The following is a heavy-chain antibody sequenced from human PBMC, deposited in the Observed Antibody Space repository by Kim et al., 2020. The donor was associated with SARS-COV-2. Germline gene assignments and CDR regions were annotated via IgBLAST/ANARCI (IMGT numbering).Heavy chain of an antibody. CDR1: GGSIRSGDYY. D-gene: IGHD3-9*01. CDR3: ARALRYFDWLLNQTRAPFDI. V-gene: IGHV4-30-4*01. J-gene: IGHJ3*02. Sequence: SETLSLTCTVSGGSIRSGDYYWSWIRQPPGKGLEWIGYIYYSGSTYYNPPLKSRVTISVDTSKNQFSLKLSSVTAADTAVYYCARALRYFDWLLNQTRAPFDIWGQGTMVTVSS. CDR2: IYYSGST.